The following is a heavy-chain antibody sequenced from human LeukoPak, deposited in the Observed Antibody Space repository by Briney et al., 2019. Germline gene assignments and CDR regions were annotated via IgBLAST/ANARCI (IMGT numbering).Heavy chain of an antibody. V-gene: IGHV3-21*01. CDR1: GFTFSSYS. CDR3: AREVAAAGTYYYYYYMDV. J-gene: IGHJ6*03. CDR2: ISSSSSYI. Sequence: GGSLRLSCAASGFTFSSYSMNWVRQAPGKGLEWVSSISSSSSYIYYADSVKGRFTISRDNAKNSLYLQMNSLRAEDTAVYYCAREVAAAGTYYYYYYMDVWGKGTTVTVSS. D-gene: IGHD6-13*01.